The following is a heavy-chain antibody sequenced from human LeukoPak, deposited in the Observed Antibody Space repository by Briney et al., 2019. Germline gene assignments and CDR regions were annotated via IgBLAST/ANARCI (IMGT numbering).Heavy chain of an antibody. D-gene: IGHD3-22*01. V-gene: IGHV3-30*02. CDR3: ATERPDTSGSKIDY. CDR1: GFIFSNYA. J-gene: IGHJ4*02. CDR2: IRYDGTNK. Sequence: GGSLRLPCAASGFIFSNYAMHWVRQAPGKGPEWVAFIRYDGTNKYYADSVKGRFTISRDNSKNTLYLQVNNLRAEDTAVYYCATERPDTSGSKIDYWGQGTLVIVSS.